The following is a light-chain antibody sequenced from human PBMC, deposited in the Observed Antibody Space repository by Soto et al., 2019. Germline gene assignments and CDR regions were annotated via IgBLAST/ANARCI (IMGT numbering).Light chain of an antibody. CDR1: QSVLYSSKNKNY. Sequence: DIVMTQSPDSLAVSLGERATINCKSSQSVLYSSKNKNYLAWYQQKPGQPPKLLIYWASTRESGVPDRFSGSGSGTDFTLTITSLQAKDVAVYYCQQYHSLPLTFGGGTKVEIK. CDR3: QQYHSLPLT. V-gene: IGKV4-1*01. J-gene: IGKJ4*01. CDR2: WAS.